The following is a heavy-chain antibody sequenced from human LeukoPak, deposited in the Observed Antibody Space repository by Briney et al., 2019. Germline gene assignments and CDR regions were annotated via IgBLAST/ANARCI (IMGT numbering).Heavy chain of an antibody. V-gene: IGHV3-53*01. Sequence: GGSLRLSCAASGFTVSSNYMSWVRQAPGKGLEWVSVIYSGGSTYYADSVKGRFTISRDNAKNSLYLQMNSLRAEDTAVYYCATYSSSNGREFQYWGQGTLVTVSS. CDR3: ATYSSSNGREFQY. J-gene: IGHJ1*01. CDR1: GFTVSSNY. CDR2: IYSGGST. D-gene: IGHD2-2*01.